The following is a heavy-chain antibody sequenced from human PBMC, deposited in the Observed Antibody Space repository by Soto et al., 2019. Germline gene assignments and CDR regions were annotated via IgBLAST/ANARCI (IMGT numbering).Heavy chain of an antibody. CDR2: IKSKTDGGTT. CDR3: TTARIMITCGGVIASYYFAY. V-gene: IGHV3-15*01. D-gene: IGHD3-16*02. Sequence: GGSLRLSCAASGFTFSNAWMSWVRQAPGKGLEWVGRIKSKTDGGTTDYAAPVKGRFTISRDDSKNTLYLQMNSLKTEDTAVYYCTTARIMITCGGVIASYYFAYWGQGTLVTVSS. J-gene: IGHJ4*02. CDR1: GFTFSNAW.